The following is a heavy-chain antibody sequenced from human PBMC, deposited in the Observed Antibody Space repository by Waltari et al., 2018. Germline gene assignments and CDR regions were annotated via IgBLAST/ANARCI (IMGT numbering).Heavy chain of an antibody. V-gene: IGHV4-39*01. J-gene: IGHJ3*01. CDR1: RGSSTRHRHY. CDR2: VSFSGTT. D-gene: IGHD5-12*01. Sequence: QLQLQESGPRLVRPSETLSPLCRVLRGSSTRHRHYWAWICQSPGQVLEWIGTVSFSGTTYISPSLKGRVSVSRDTSKNQVSLILGSVTAADMAVYYCATYIGASVGTAAFDVWGQGTMVTVSS. CDR3: ATYIGASVGTAAFDV.